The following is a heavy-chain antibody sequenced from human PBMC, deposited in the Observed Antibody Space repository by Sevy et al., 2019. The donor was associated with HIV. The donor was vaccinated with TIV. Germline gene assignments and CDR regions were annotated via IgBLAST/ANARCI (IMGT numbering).Heavy chain of an antibody. CDR1: GFTFSNYG. CDR3: AKPDKSLATTGPSFDS. Sequence: GCSLRLSCAASGFTFSNYGMYWVRQAPGTGLEWVAFIRYDGSSEYYADSVKGRFTISRDNSQNTVFLQMNSLRPEDTAVYYCAKPDKSLATTGPSFDSWGQGALVTVSS. D-gene: IGHD6-13*01. CDR2: IRYDGSSE. J-gene: IGHJ4*02. V-gene: IGHV3-30*02.